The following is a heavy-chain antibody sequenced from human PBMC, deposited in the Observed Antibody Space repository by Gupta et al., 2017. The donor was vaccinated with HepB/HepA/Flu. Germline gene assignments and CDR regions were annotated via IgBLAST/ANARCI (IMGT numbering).Heavy chain of an antibody. CDR1: GFTFSSYG. CDR2: ISYDGSNK. V-gene: IGHV3-30*18. D-gene: IGHD3-16*01. Sequence: QVQLVESGGGVVQPGRSLRLSCAASGFTFSSYGMHWVRQAPGKGLEWVAVISYDGSNKYYADSVKGRFTISRDNSKNTLYLQMNSLRAEDTAVYYCAKAKGGGAPGYWGQGTLVTVSS. CDR3: AKAKGGGAPGY. J-gene: IGHJ4*02.